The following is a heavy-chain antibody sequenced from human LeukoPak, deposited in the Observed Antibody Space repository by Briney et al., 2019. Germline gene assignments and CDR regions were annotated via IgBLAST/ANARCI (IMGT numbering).Heavy chain of an antibody. CDR3: ARDVYSSGWYSTYYFDY. J-gene: IGHJ4*02. D-gene: IGHD6-19*01. CDR2: INPNSGGT. V-gene: IGHV1-2*02. CDR1: GYTFTGYY. Sequence: ASVKVSCKASGYTFTGYYMHWVRQAPGQGLEWMGWINPNSGGTNYAQKFQGRVTMTRDTSISTAYMELSRLRSDDTAVYYCARDVYSSGWYSTYYFDYWGQGTLVTVSS.